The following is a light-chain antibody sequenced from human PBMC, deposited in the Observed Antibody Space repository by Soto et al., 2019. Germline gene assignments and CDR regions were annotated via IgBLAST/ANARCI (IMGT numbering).Light chain of an antibody. CDR2: DVS. V-gene: IGLV2-14*01. CDR1: SSDVGGYNY. CDR3: SSYASSSTLVV. Sequence: QSVLTQPASVSGSPGQSITISCTGTSSDVGGYNYVSWYQQYPGKAPKLMIYDVSNRPSEVSNRFSGSKSGSTASLTISGLQAEDEADYYCSSYASSSTLVVFGGVTQLTVL. J-gene: IGLJ2*01.